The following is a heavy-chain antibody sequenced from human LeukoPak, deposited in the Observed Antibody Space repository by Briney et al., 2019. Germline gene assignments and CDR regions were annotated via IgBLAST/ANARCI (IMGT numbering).Heavy chain of an antibody. CDR1: GDSISVYY. CDR2: IYTSGSA. D-gene: IGHD6-13*01. V-gene: IGHV4-4*07. CDR3: ARGGDSSSWSVDH. J-gene: IGHJ4*02. Sequence: PSETLSLTCTVSGDSISVYYWTWIRQPAGKGLEWIGRIYTSGSANYNPSLKSRVTMLVDTSKNQFSLRLTSVTAADTAVYYCARGGDSSSWSVDHWGQGTLVTVSS.